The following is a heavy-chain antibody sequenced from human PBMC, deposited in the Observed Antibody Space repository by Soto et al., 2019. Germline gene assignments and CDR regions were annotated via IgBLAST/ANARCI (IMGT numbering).Heavy chain of an antibody. J-gene: IGHJ4*02. CDR1: GYTFTSYG. CDR2: ISAYNGNT. D-gene: IGHD6-19*01. V-gene: IGHV1-18*01. CDR3: ARDGSGWSRDY. Sequence: ASVKVSCKASGYTFTSYGISWVRQAPGQGLEWMGWISAYNGNTNYAQKLQGRVTMTTDTSTSTAYMELNSLRVEDTAVYYCARDGSGWSRDYWGQGTLVTVSS.